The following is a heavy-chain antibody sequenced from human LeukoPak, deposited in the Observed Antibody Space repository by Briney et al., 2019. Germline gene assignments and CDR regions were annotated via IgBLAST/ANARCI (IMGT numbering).Heavy chain of an antibody. CDR2: TDYRSKWYN. V-gene: IGHV6-1*01. CDR1: GDSVTSNSTA. Sequence: SQTLSLTCAISGDSVTSNSTAWNWLRQSPSRGLERPGRTDYRSKWYNDYAVSVRSRITTTPDTSKNQFSLQLNSVTPEDTAVYYCARETFTIQDAFDIWGQGAMVTVSS. J-gene: IGHJ3*02. D-gene: IGHD3-3*01. CDR3: ARETFTIQDAFDI.